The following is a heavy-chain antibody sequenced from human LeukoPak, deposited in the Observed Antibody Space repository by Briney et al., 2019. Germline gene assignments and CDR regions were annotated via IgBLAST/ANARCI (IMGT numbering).Heavy chain of an antibody. D-gene: IGHD6-19*01. V-gene: IGHV4-4*08. CDR1: GGSFNSHY. Sequence: PSETLSLTCAVSGGSFNSHYWSWIRQPPGKGLQWIGDIYSTGKNNYNPSLKSRVTISLDTSKSHLSLNLTSVLAADTAIYYCVRRDTGWNYFDYWGQGILVTVSS. J-gene: IGHJ4*02. CDR2: IYSTGKN. CDR3: VRRDTGWNYFDY.